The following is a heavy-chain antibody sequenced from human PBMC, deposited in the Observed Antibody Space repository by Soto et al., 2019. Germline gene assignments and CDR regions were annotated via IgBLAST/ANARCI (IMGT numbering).Heavy chain of an antibody. D-gene: IGHD3-9*01. J-gene: IGHJ3*02. Sequence: FSSYAISLVRQAPGQGLEWMGGIIPIFGTANYAQKFQGRVTITADESTSTAYMELSSLRSEDTAVYYCARDHRILRYFDWPNLDAFDIWGQGTMVTVSS. V-gene: IGHV1-69*01. CDR2: IIPIFGTA. CDR1: FSSYA. CDR3: ARDHRILRYFDWPNLDAFDI.